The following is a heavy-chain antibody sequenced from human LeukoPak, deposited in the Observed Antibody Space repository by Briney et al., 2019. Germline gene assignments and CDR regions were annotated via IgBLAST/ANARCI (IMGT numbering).Heavy chain of an antibody. CDR2: ISYDGSNK. CDR1: GFTFSSYG. D-gene: IGHD3-10*01. V-gene: IGHV3-30*03. Sequence: GGSLRLSCAASGFTFSSYGMHWVRQAPGKGLEWVAVISYDGSNKYYADSVKGRFTISRDNSKNTLYLQMNSLRAEDTAVYYCARDSAPLDYWGQGTLVTVSS. J-gene: IGHJ4*02. CDR3: ARDSAPLDY.